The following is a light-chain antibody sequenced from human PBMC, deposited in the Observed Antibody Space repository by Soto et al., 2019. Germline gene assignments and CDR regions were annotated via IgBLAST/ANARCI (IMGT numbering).Light chain of an antibody. CDR3: QQYSSSPPVYT. J-gene: IGKJ2*01. CDR1: QSVSNTY. CDR2: GAS. Sequence: LTQSPGTLSLSPGERATLSCRASQSVSNTYLAWYQQKPGKAPRLFIYGASNRATGIPDRFSGSGSGTDFTLTISRLEPEDFAVYYCQQYSSSPPVYTFGQGTKLEI. V-gene: IGKV3-20*01.